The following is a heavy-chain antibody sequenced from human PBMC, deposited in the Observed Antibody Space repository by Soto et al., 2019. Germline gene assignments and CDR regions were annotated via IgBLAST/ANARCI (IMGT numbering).Heavy chain of an antibody. J-gene: IGHJ5*02. CDR3: ARGAIYCSSTSCRGGWFDP. CDR2: IIPIFGTA. V-gene: IGHV1-69*01. CDR1: GGTLSSYA. D-gene: IGHD2-2*01. Sequence: QVQLVQSGAEVKKPGSSVKVSCKASGGTLSSYAISWVRQAPGQGLEWMGGIIPIFGTANYAQKFQGRVTITADESTSTAYMELSSLRSEDTAVYYCARGAIYCSSTSCRGGWFDPWGQGTLVTVSS.